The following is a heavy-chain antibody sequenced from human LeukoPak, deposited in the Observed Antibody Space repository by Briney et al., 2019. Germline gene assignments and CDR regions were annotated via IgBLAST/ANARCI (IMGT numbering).Heavy chain of an antibody. J-gene: IGHJ4*02. Sequence: SVKVSCKASGGTFSSYAISWVRQAPGQGLEWMGGIIPIFGTANYAQKFQGRVTITAVESMRSAYMELSGLRSEDTAVYYCARGWLAETTVVTPYNYWGQGTLVTVSS. V-gene: IGHV1-69*01. CDR3: ARGWLAETTVVTPYNY. CDR2: IIPIFGTA. CDR1: GGTFSSYA. D-gene: IGHD4-23*01.